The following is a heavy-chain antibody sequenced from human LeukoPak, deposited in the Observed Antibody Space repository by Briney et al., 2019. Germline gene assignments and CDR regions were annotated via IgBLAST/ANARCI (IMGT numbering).Heavy chain of an antibody. J-gene: IGHJ4*02. CDR3: ARHDILTGYPFDY. CDR2: IYYSGSI. CDR1: GGSISSSSYY. Sequence: SETLSLTCTVSGGSISSSSYYWGWIRQPPGKGLEWIGSIYYSGSIYYNPSLKSRVTISVDTSKNQFSLKLSSVTAADTAVYYCARHDILTGYPFDYWGQGTLVTVSS. V-gene: IGHV4-39*01. D-gene: IGHD3-9*01.